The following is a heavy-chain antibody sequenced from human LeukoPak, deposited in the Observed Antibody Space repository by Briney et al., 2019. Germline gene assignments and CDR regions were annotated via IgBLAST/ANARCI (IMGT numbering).Heavy chain of an antibody. CDR2: IYHSGST. J-gene: IGHJ6*03. CDR1: GFTFSDYA. V-gene: IGHV4-34*01. CDR3: ARQNYYYYMDV. Sequence: GSLRLSCAASGFTFSDYALGWVRQAPGKGLEWIGDIYHSGSTNYNPSLKSRVTISVDTSKSQFSLKLSSVTAADTAVYYCARQNYYYYMDVWGKGTTVTVSS.